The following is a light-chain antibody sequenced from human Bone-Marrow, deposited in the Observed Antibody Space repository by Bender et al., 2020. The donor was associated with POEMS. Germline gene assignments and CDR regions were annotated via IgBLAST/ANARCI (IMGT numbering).Light chain of an antibody. CDR3: SSYADINKLL. Sequence: QSVLTQPPSVSGAPGQRVTISCTGSSSNIGAHYDVHWYQQLPGSAPKLLIYGNNNRPSGVSNRFSGSKSGNTASLTISGLQAEDEADYYCSSYADINKLLFGGGTRLTVL. J-gene: IGLJ2*01. CDR1: SSNIGAHYD. V-gene: IGLV1-40*01. CDR2: GNN.